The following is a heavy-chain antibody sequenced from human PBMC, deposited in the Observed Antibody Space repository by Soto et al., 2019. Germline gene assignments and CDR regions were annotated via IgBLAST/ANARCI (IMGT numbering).Heavy chain of an antibody. V-gene: IGHV3-23*01. CDR2: ISGSGGST. Sequence: GGSLRLSCAASGFTFSSYAMSWVRQAPGKGLEWVSAISGSGGSTYYADSVKGRFTISRDNSKNTLYLQMNSLRAEDTAVYYCAKDILMVYYHGSGKLDYWGQGTLVTVSS. J-gene: IGHJ4*02. CDR3: AKDILMVYYHGSGKLDY. CDR1: GFTFSSYA. D-gene: IGHD3-10*01.